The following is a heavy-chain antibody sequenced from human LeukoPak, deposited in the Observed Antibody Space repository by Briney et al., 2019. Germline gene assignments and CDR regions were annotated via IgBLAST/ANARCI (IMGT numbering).Heavy chain of an antibody. Sequence: GGSLRLSCAASGFTFGSYAMSWVRQAPGKGLEWVSAISGSGGSTYYADSVKGRFTTSRDNSKNTLYLQMNSLRAEDTAVYYCAKPTTYSGSYLYFDYWGQGTLVTVSS. J-gene: IGHJ4*02. D-gene: IGHD1-26*01. V-gene: IGHV3-23*01. CDR3: AKPTTYSGSYLYFDY. CDR1: GFTFGSYA. CDR2: ISGSGGST.